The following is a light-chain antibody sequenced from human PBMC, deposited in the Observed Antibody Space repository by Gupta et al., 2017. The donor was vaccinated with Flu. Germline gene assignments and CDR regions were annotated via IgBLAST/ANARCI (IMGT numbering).Light chain of an antibody. CDR1: SSDVGRSDS. Sequence: SALPQPASVSGSPGQSITISCTGTSSDVGRSDSVSWYQQHLGKAPKLLIYDVSNRPSGVSSRFSGSKSGNTASLTISGLQAEDETDYYCSSYTSISTFYVFGTGTKVTVL. CDR3: SSYTSISTFYV. J-gene: IGLJ1*01. CDR2: DVS. V-gene: IGLV2-14*01.